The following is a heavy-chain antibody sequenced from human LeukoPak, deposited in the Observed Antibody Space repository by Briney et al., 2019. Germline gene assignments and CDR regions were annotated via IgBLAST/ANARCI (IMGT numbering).Heavy chain of an antibody. D-gene: IGHD4-17*01. CDR2: INVYNGNT. Sequence: ASVKVSCKASGYTFSSYGISWVRQAPGQGLEWMGWINVYNGNTNYAQKVQDRVTMTTDTSTGTAFMELRSLRSDDTAVYYCARRSMTTALSHFDYWGQGTLVTVSS. CDR3: ARRSMTTALSHFDY. V-gene: IGHV1-18*01. CDR1: GYTFSSYG. J-gene: IGHJ4*02.